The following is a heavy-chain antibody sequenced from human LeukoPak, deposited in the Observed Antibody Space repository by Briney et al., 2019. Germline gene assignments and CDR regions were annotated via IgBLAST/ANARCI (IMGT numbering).Heavy chain of an antibody. V-gene: IGHV3-21*01. CDR1: GFTFSSYS. J-gene: IGHJ4*02. Sequence: GGSLRLSCAASGFTFSSYSMNWVRQAPGKGLEWVSSISSSSSYIYYADSVKGRFTISRDNAKNSLYLQMNSLRAEDTAVYYCARDARYSGYDDRVFDGYWGQGTLVTVSS. CDR2: ISSSSSYI. D-gene: IGHD5-12*01. CDR3: ARDARYSGYDDRVFDGY.